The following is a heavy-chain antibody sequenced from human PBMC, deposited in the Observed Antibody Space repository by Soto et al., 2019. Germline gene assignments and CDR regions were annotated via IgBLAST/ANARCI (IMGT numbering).Heavy chain of an antibody. Sequence: QVQLVQSGAEVKKPGASVKVSCKASGYTFTSSGMSWVRQAPGQGLEWMGWISAHTGSSEYAQRFQGRVTMTTDSSTSMDYMELRSLRSDDTDVYYCARAFFYQGSDSRGYSFDAFDFWGPGTLVTVSS. CDR1: GYTFTSSG. D-gene: IGHD3-22*01. CDR3: ARAFFYQGSDSRGYSFDAFDF. J-gene: IGHJ3*01. V-gene: IGHV1-18*01. CDR2: ISAHTGSS.